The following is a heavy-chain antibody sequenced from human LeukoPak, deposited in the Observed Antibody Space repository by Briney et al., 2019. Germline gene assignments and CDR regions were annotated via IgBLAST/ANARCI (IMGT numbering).Heavy chain of an antibody. V-gene: IGHV7-4-1*02. CDR2: INTNTGNP. CDR1: GGTFSSYA. Sequence: ASVKVSCKASGGTFSSYAISWVRRAPEQGLEWMGWINTNTGNPTYAQGFTGRFVFSLDTSVSTAYLQISSLKAEDTAVYYCARTHSNCSGGSCYRVYYYYYMDVWGKGTTVTVSS. J-gene: IGHJ6*03. D-gene: IGHD2-15*01. CDR3: ARTHSNCSGGSCYRVYYYYYMDV.